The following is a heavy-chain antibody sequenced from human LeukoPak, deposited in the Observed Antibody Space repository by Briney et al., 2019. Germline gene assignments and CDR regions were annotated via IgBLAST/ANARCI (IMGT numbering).Heavy chain of an antibody. CDR1: GFTFSSYA. Sequence: PGGSLRLSCAASGFTFSSYAMSWVRQAPGKGLEWVSAISGSGGRTYYADSVKGRFTISRDNSKNTLYLQMNSLRAEDTAVYYCAKVAFGGVIADYWYFDLWGRGTLVTVSS. J-gene: IGHJ2*01. CDR3: AKVAFGGVIADYWYFDL. D-gene: IGHD3-16*02. V-gene: IGHV3-23*01. CDR2: ISGSGGRT.